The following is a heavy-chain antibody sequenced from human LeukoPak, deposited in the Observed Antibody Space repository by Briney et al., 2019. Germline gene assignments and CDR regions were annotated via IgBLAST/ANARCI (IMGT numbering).Heavy chain of an antibody. J-gene: IGHJ6*02. D-gene: IGHD3-22*01. V-gene: IGHV4-34*01. Sequence: SETLSLTSDFFGGSFTDYFWTWIRQSPGKGLEWIGEINDYTGNTNYNPSLNSRVSISLEKSKNQFSLELRSVTAADTAVYYCARGRIAKIVVVHSFHYGMDVWGQGTTVTVSS. CDR1: GGSFTDYF. CDR3: ARGRIAKIVVVHSFHYGMDV. CDR2: INDYTGNT.